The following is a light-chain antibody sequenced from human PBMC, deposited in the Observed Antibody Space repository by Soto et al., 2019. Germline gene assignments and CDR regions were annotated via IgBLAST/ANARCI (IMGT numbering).Light chain of an antibody. V-gene: IGKV3-15*01. CDR1: QGVSRK. Sequence: DIVMTQSPATLSVAPGERVTFSCRASQGVSRKLAWYQHKPGQAPRLLISGASTGATGIPARFSGSGSGTEFTLTISSLQSEDFAVYYCQQYNNWPPYTFGQGTKVEIK. CDR3: QQYNNWPPYT. J-gene: IGKJ2*01. CDR2: GAS.